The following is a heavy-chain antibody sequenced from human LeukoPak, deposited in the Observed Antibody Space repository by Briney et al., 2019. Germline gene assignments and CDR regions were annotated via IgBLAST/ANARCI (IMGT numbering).Heavy chain of an antibody. V-gene: IGHV4-34*01. J-gene: IGHJ6*03. D-gene: IGHD2-2*01. CDR3: ARAGMVVPAAPNEYYYYYYMDV. Sequence: SETLSLTCAVYGGSFSGYYWSWIRQPPGKGLEWIGEINHSGSTNYNPSLKSRVTISVDTSKNQFSLKLSSVTAADTAVYYCARAGMVVPAAPNEYYYYYYMDVWGKGTTVTVSS. CDR1: GGSFSGYY. CDR2: INHSGST.